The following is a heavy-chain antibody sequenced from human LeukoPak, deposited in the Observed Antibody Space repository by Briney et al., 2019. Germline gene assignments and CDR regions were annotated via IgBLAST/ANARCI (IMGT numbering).Heavy chain of an antibody. CDR1: GFTFSSYG. CDR2: ISYDGSNK. D-gene: IGHD1-1*01. CDR3: AKEGDNWNDAAFDY. J-gene: IGHJ4*02. V-gene: IGHV3-30*18. Sequence: GGSLRLSCAASGFTFSSYGMHWVRQAPGKGLEWVAVISYDGSNKYYADSVKGRFTISRDNSKNTLYLQMNSLRAEDTAVYYCAKEGDNWNDAAFDYWGQGTLVTVSS.